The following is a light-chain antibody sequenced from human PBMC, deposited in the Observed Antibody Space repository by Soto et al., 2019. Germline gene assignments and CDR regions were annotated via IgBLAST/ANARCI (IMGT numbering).Light chain of an antibody. CDR3: QKYNSAPRT. Sequence: DIQMTQSPSSLSASVGDRVTITCRASQGISSYLAWYQQKPGKVPKLLIYAASTLQSGVPSRFSGSGSGTDFTLTISSLQPEDVATYYCQKYNSAPRTFGQGTKVEIK. V-gene: IGKV1-27*01. J-gene: IGKJ1*01. CDR2: AAS. CDR1: QGISSY.